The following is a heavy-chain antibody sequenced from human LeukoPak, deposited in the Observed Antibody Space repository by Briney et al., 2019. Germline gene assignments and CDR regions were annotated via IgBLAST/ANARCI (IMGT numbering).Heavy chain of an antibody. Sequence: AGGSLRLSCAASGFTFSSYAMSWVRQAPGKGLEWVSAISGSGGSTYYADSVKGRFTISRDNSKNTLYLQMNSLRAEDTAVYYCAKIRHYDFWSGYLTPGYYFDYWGQGTLVTVSS. CDR2: ISGSGGST. CDR3: AKIRHYDFWSGYLTPGYYFDY. CDR1: GFTFSSYA. J-gene: IGHJ4*02. D-gene: IGHD3-3*01. V-gene: IGHV3-23*01.